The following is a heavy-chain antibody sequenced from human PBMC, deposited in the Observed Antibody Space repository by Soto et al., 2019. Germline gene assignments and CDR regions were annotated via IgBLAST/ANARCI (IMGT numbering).Heavy chain of an antibody. CDR1: GFTFRDHY. J-gene: IGHJ4*02. D-gene: IGHD5-12*01. CDR3: SGAGIVTTPYYFEY. Sequence: GGSLRLSCAASGFTFRDHYMDWVRQAPGKGLEWVGRIRNKANSYTTEYAASVKGRFTISRDDLKNSLYLQMYGLKTEDTAVFYCSGAGIVTTPYYFEYWGQGTLVTVSS. V-gene: IGHV3-72*01. CDR2: IRNKANSYTT.